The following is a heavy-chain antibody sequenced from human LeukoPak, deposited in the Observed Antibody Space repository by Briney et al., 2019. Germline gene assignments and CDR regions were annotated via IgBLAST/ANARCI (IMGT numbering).Heavy chain of an antibody. CDR2: IYPGDSDT. Sequence: KPGESLKISCKGSGYRFSNYWIGWVRQMPGKGLEWMGIIYPGDSDTRYSPSFQGQVTISVDKSISTAYLQWSSLKASDTAMYYCARQLGGSYYRNDYFDYWGQGTLVTVSS. CDR1: GYRFSNYW. CDR3: ARQLGGSYYRNDYFDY. V-gene: IGHV5-51*01. J-gene: IGHJ4*02. D-gene: IGHD1-26*01.